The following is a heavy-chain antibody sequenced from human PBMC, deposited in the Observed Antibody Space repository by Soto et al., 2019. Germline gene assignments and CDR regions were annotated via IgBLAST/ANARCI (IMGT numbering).Heavy chain of an antibody. D-gene: IGHD2-8*01. CDR3: ARVMYATWSSFDY. CDR2: ITSGVTI. Sequence: PGGSLRLSCAASGFTFSSYEMTWVRQSPGRGLEWVSYITSGVTIYYADSVKGRFTISRDNAKNSLFLQMNSLRAEDTAVYYCARVMYATWSSFDYWGQGTLVTVSS. J-gene: IGHJ4*02. CDR1: GFTFSSYE. V-gene: IGHV3-48*03.